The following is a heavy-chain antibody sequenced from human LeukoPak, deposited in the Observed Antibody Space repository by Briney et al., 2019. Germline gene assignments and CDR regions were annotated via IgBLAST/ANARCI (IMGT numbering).Heavy chain of an antibody. J-gene: IGHJ1*01. CDR1: GFIFSSYE. CDR3: ARGPNYDSPGGELDFQH. V-gene: IGHV3-48*03. Sequence: GGSLRLSCAVSGFIFSSYEMSWVRQAPGKGPEWISYISSSTGGVIYYTDSVKGRFTISRDNTKNSLYLHMNSLRAEDTAVYYCARGPNYDSPGGELDFQHWGQGTLVTVSS. CDR2: ISSSTGGVI. D-gene: IGHD3-16*01.